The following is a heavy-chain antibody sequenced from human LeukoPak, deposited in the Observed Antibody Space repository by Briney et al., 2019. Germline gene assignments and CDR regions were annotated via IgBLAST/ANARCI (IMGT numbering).Heavy chain of an antibody. D-gene: IGHD4-17*01. J-gene: IGHJ4*02. Sequence: GGSLRLSCVASRFSLSNFWMIWVRQAPGKGLEWVANMNEDGSEKNYVDSVRGRFTISRDNAKNSLYLQMNSLRAEDTAVYYCVRDRSRTTVTRFDSWGQGTLVTVSS. CDR1: RFSLSNFW. CDR2: MNEDGSEK. V-gene: IGHV3-7*01. CDR3: VRDRSRTTVTRFDS.